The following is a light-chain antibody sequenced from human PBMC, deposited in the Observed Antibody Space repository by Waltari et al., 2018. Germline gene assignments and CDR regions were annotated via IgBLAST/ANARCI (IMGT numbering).Light chain of an antibody. CDR2: GKN. CDR3: NSRDTSGKHVL. J-gene: IGLJ2*01. CDR1: SLATFY. V-gene: IGLV3-19*01. Sequence: SSELTQDPVVSVALGQTVTITYKGRSLATFYANWYQQRPGQAPVLVFYGKNSRPSGIPDRFSCSNSGNSASLTITGTQAEDEAAYYCNSRDTSGKHVLFGGGTKLTVL.